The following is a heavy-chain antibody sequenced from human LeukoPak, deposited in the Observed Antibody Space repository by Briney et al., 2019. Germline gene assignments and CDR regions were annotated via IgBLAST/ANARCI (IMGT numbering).Heavy chain of an antibody. CDR1: GFTVSSNY. D-gene: IGHD1-7*01. Sequence: GGSLRLSCAASGFTVSSNYMSWVRQAPGKGLEWVSVIYSGGSTYYADSVKGRFTISRDNSKNTLYLQMNSLRAEDTAVYYCARDPGNWNYGGFDYWGQGTLVTVSS. J-gene: IGHJ4*02. V-gene: IGHV3-53*01. CDR2: IYSGGST. CDR3: ARDPGNWNYGGFDY.